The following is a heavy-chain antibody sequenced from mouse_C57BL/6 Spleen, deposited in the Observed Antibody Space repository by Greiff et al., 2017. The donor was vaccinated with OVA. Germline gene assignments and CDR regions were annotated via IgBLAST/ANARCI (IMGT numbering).Heavy chain of an antibody. V-gene: IGHV1-64*01. CDR1: GYTFTSYW. CDR3: AREGYYDAMDY. J-gene: IGHJ4*01. Sequence: QVQLQQSGAELVKPGASVKLSCKASGYTFTSYWMHWVKQRPGQGLEWIGMIHPNSGSTNYNEKFKSKATLTVDKSSSTAYMQLSSLTSEDAAVYYCAREGYYDAMDYWGQGTSVTVSS. CDR2: IHPNSGST. D-gene: IGHD2-3*01.